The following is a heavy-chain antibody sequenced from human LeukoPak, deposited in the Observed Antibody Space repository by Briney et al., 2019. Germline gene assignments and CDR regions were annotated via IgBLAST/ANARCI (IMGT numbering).Heavy chain of an antibody. Sequence: SETLSLTCAVYGGSFSGYYWSWIRQPPGKGLEWFGEINHSGSTNYNPSLKSRVTISVDTSKNQFSLKLSSVTAADTAVYYCARHDYGDYLYYFDSWGQGTLVTVSS. V-gene: IGHV4-34*01. D-gene: IGHD4-17*01. CDR3: ARHDYGDYLYYFDS. CDR2: INHSGST. CDR1: GGSFSGYY. J-gene: IGHJ4*02.